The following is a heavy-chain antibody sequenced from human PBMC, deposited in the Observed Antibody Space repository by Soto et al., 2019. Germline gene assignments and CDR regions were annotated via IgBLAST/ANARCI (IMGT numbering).Heavy chain of an antibody. CDR1: GGSISSYY. CDR2: IYYSGST. Sequence: QVPLQESGPGLVKPAETLSLTCTVSGGSISSYYWSWIRQPPGKGLEWIGYIYYSGSTNYNPSLKSRVTISVDTSKNQFSLKLSSVTAADTAVYYCARAGGDHYYFDYWGQGTLVTVSS. D-gene: IGHD4-17*01. V-gene: IGHV4-59*01. CDR3: ARAGGDHYYFDY. J-gene: IGHJ4*02.